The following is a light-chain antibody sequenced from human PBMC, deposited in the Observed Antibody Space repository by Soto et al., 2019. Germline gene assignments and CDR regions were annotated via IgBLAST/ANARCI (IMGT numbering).Light chain of an antibody. CDR1: RFNIGSNT. J-gene: IGLJ1*01. CDR2: SNN. V-gene: IGLV1-44*01. Sequence: QPVLTQPPSASGTPGQRVTISCSGSRFNIGSNTVDWYQQLPGTAPKLLIYSNNQRPSGVPDRFSGSKSGTSASLAISGLQSEDEADYYCAAWDDSLSGQLFGTGTKVTVL. CDR3: AAWDDSLSGQL.